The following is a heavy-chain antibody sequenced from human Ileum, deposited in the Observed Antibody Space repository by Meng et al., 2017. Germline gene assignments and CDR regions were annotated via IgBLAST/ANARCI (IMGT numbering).Heavy chain of an antibody. Sequence: QVQLVEFGGGVVQPGTSLRLSCAASGIPFSASGMHWVRQAPGKGLEWVAMIWSDGRSQYYSDSVKGRFTISRDNSKNMVYLQMSGLRAEDTALYYCARDKGVTALDQWGQGSLVTVSS. J-gene: IGHJ5*02. D-gene: IGHD5-18*01. CDR3: ARDKGVTALDQ. CDR2: IWSDGRSQ. V-gene: IGHV3-33*01. CDR1: GIPFSASG.